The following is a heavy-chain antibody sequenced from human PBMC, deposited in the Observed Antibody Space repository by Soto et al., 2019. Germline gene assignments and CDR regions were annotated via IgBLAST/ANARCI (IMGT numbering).Heavy chain of an antibody. Sequence: GGSLRLSCAASGFTFDDYAMHWVRQAPGKGLEWVSGISWNSGSIGYADSVKGRFTIFRDNAKNSLYLQMNSLRAEDTALYYCARVDCGGECYLIDYWGPGTLVTVSS. J-gene: IGHJ4*02. D-gene: IGHD2-21*01. CDR1: GFTFDDYA. V-gene: IGHV3-9*01. CDR3: ARVDCGGECYLIDY. CDR2: ISWNSGSI.